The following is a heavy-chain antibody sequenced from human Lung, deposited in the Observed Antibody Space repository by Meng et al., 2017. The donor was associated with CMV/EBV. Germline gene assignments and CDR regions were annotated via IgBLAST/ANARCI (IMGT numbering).Heavy chain of an antibody. CDR3: ARVEVGITSGDY. Sequence: AQRVESGGELKKPGASVKVSCKASGYTFTNYGITWVRQAPGQGLEWMGWINAYNGDTNYAQTLQGRVTMTTDTSTSTAYMELRSLRSDDTAVYYCARVEVGITSGDYWGQGTLVTVSS. J-gene: IGHJ4*02. CDR1: GYTFTNYG. D-gene: IGHD1-26*01. CDR2: INAYNGDT. V-gene: IGHV1-18*01.